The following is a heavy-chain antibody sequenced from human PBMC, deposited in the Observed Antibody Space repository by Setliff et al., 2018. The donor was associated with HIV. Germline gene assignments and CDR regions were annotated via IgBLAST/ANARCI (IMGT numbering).Heavy chain of an antibody. D-gene: IGHD3-10*01. Sequence: GGSLRLSCVASGFTFSNYGMHWVRQAPGKGLEWVAVIWYDGSNKYYADSVKGRFTVSRDNSKNTVYLQMNSLRDEDRAVYYCARESSTVRGVIDIWGQGTMVTVSS. CDR3: ARESSTVRGVIDI. CDR2: IWYDGSNK. J-gene: IGHJ3*02. CDR1: GFTFSNYG. V-gene: IGHV3-33*01.